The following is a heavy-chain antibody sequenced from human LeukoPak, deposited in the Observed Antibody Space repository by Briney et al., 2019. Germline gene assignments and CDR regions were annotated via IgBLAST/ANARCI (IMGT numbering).Heavy chain of an antibody. Sequence: SETLSLTCTVSGGSISSSSYYWGWIRQPPGKGLEWIGSIYYSGSTYYNPSLKSRVTISVDTSKNQFSLKLSSVTAADTAVYYCARRRTTVTLRYYFDYWGQGTLVTVSS. CDR1: GGSISSSSYY. V-gene: IGHV4-39*01. D-gene: IGHD4-11*01. CDR2: IYYSGST. CDR3: ARRRTTVTLRYYFDY. J-gene: IGHJ4*02.